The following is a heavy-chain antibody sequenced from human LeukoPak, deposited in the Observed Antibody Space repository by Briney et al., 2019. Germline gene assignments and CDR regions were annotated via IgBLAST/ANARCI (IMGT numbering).Heavy chain of an antibody. Sequence: GGSLRLSCAASGFTFSSYSMNWVRQAPGKGLEWVSSISSSSSYIYYADSVKGRFTISRDNAKNSLYLQMNSLRAEDTAGYYCARHPYDCNSPICYLDYLRQGTLVTVSS. D-gene: IGHD2/OR15-2a*01. CDR3: ARHPYDCNSPICYLDY. V-gene: IGHV3-21*01. CDR2: ISSSSSYI. CDR1: GFTFSSYS. J-gene: IGHJ4*02.